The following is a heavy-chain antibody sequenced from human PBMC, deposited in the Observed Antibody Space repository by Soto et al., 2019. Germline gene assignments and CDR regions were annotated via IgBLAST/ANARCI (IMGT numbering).Heavy chain of an antibody. CDR3: ASMGYHYGSGSYPLDY. CDR1: GGSISSYY. CDR2: MYNSGST. J-gene: IGHJ4*02. Sequence: QVQLQESGPGLVKPSETLSLTCTVSGGSISSYYWTWIRQPPGKGLEWIGFMYNSGSTHYNPSLKSRVTISIDTSKNQFSLNLRSVTAADTAVYYCASMGYHYGSGSYPLDYWGQGTLVTVSS. D-gene: IGHD3-10*01. V-gene: IGHV4-59*08.